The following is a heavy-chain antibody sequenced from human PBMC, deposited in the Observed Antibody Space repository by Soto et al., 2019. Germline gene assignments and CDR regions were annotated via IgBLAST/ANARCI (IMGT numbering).Heavy chain of an antibody. Sequence: GWSLRLSCAGSGFTFGDSYMSWIRQAPGKGLEWLSYISPGSRYPAYADSVKGRFTISRDNAKRSLYPQMMSLTAEDTAIYYCVRGGGGGLFDPWGQGTMVTVSS. CDR1: GFTFGDSY. D-gene: IGHD2-15*01. V-gene: IGHV3-11*06. CDR2: ISPGSRYP. CDR3: VRGGGGGLFDP. J-gene: IGHJ5*02.